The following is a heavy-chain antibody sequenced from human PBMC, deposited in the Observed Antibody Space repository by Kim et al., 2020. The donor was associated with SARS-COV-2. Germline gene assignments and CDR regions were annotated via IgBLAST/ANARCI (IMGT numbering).Heavy chain of an antibody. Sequence: SETLSLTCTVSGGSISSSSYYWGWIRQPPGKGLEWIGSIYYSGSTYYNPSLKSRVTISVDTSKNQFSLKLSSVTAADTAVYYCARLPLGSNYENHYYYYYGMDVWGQGTTVTVSS. J-gene: IGHJ6*02. V-gene: IGHV4-39*01. CDR1: GGSISSSSYY. CDR2: IYYSGST. CDR3: ARLPLGSNYENHYYYYYGMDV. D-gene: IGHD4-4*01.